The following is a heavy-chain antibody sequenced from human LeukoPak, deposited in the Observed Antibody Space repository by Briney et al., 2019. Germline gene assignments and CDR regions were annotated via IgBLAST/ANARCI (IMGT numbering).Heavy chain of an antibody. V-gene: IGHV4-59*11. CDR1: GGSISSHY. CDR3: ARDIGAAADY. J-gene: IGHJ4*02. D-gene: IGHD5-12*01. Sequence: KAWETLSLTCTVSGGSISSHYWSWIRQPPGKGLEWIGYIYYSGSTNYNPSLKSRVTISVDTSKNQFSLKLSSVTAADTAVYYCARDIGAAADYWGQRTLVTVSS. CDR2: IYYSGST.